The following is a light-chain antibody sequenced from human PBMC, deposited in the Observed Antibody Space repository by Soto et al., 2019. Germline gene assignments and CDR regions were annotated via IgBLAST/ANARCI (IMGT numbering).Light chain of an antibody. Sequence: DIQVTQSPSSLSASVGDRVTIACRASQGIDNFLAWYHQKPGKVPSLLIYDASSLEPGVSSRFTGSRSGTEFTLTISRLQPEDVGTYFCQKYDSAPWAFGPGTKVEIK. J-gene: IGKJ1*01. V-gene: IGKV1-27*01. CDR1: QGIDNF. CDR3: QKYDSAPWA. CDR2: DAS.